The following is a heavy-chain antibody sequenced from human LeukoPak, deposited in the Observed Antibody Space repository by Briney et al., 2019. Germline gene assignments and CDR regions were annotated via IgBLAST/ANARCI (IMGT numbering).Heavy chain of an antibody. J-gene: IGHJ4*02. V-gene: IGHV3-7*03. CDR1: GFTFSNYW. CDR2: IKNNRGDK. Sequence: GGSLRLSCAASGFTFSNYWMSWVRQAPGKGLEWVANIKNNRGDKHYVDSVKGRFTIARDSAKNSLDLQMNSLRAEDTAVYYCARGGNYDILTGYIFDYWGEGTVVTVSS. D-gene: IGHD3-9*01. CDR3: ARGGNYDILTGYIFDY.